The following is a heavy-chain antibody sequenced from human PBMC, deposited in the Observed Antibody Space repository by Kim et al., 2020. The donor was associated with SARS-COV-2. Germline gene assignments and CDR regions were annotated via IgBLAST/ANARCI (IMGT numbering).Heavy chain of an antibody. CDR2: IVTGNGDT. D-gene: IGHD4-17*01. J-gene: IGHJ3*01. CDR3: TRAPRGLPGGSFHF. V-gene: IGHV1-3*04. Sequence: ASVKVSCEASGYSFTTYAINWVRQAPGQRLEWMGLIVTGNGDTKYSRKFQGRFTISRDTSANTAYMELTSLRSEDTAVYYCTRAPRGLPGGSFHFWGQGTLVTVSS. CDR1: GYSFTTYA.